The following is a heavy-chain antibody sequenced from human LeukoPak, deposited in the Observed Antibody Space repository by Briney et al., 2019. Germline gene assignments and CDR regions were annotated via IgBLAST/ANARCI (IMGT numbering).Heavy chain of an antibody. V-gene: IGHV4-4*02. CDR3: ARDGGSSGSLDYFDY. D-gene: IGHD1-26*01. J-gene: IGHJ4*02. CDR2: IYHSGNT. CDR1: GGSISSSNW. Sequence: SETLSLTCAVSGGSISSSNWWGWVRQPPGKGLEWIGEIYHSGNTNYNPSLKSRVTISVDKSNNQFSLKLSSVTAADTAVYYCARDGGSSGSLDYFDYWGQGTLVTVSS.